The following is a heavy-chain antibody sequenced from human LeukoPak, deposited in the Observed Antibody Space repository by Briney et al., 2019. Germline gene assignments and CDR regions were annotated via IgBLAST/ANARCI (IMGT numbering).Heavy chain of an antibody. V-gene: IGHV4-61*02. Sequence: SETLSLTCTVSGGSLSTTSHYVNWIRQPAGKGLEWIGRIHSTGATDYNPSLESRVTMSVDTSMSQFSLKLSSVTAADTAVYYCARQTRYCSSTSCYSRGWFDPWGQGTLVTVSS. D-gene: IGHD2-2*01. J-gene: IGHJ5*02. CDR2: IHSTGAT. CDR3: ARQTRYCSSTSCYSRGWFDP. CDR1: GGSLSTTSHY.